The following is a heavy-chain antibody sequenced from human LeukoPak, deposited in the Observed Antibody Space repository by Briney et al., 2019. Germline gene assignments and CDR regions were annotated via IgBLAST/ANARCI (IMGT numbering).Heavy chain of an antibody. CDR3: ARAEVYSGSYFWTFDI. D-gene: IGHD1-26*01. J-gene: IGHJ3*02. CDR1: GFTFSDYY. Sequence: PGGSLRLSCAASGFTFSDYYMSWISQAPGKGLEWVSYISSSGSTIYYADSVKGRFTISRDNAKNSLYLQMNSLRAEDTAVYYCARAEVYSGSYFWTFDIWGQGTMVTVSS. CDR2: ISSSGSTI. V-gene: IGHV3-11*04.